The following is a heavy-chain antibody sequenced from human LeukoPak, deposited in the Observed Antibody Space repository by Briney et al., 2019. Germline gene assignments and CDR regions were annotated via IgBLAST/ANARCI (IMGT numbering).Heavy chain of an antibody. CDR1: GFTFSSYW. V-gene: IGHV3-7*01. CDR3: ARDVLGYIVATSPFDY. CDR2: IKQDGSEK. D-gene: IGHD5-12*01. Sequence: GGSLRLSCAASGFTFSSYWMSWVRQAPGKGLEWVANIKQDGSEKYYVDSVKGRFTISRDNAKNSLYLQMNSLRAEDTAVYYCARDVLGYIVATSPFDYWGQGTLVTASS. J-gene: IGHJ4*02.